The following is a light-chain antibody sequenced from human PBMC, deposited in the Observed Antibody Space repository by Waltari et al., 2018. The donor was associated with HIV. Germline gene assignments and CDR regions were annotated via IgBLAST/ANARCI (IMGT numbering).Light chain of an antibody. Sequence: QSALTQPASVSGSPGQSITISCTGTSSDVGGYNYVSWYQQHPGKAPKLMIYDVSNRPSGFSNRFSGSKPGNTASLTISGLQAEDEADYYCSSYTSSSTLEVFGGGTKLTVL. CDR2: DVS. V-gene: IGLV2-14*03. J-gene: IGLJ3*02. CDR1: SSDVGGYNY. CDR3: SSYTSSSTLEV.